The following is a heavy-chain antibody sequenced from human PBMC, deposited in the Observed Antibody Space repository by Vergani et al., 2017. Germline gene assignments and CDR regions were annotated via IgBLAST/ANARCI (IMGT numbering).Heavy chain of an antibody. CDR1: GFTFSSYS. V-gene: IGHV3-48*04. CDR2: ISSSSSTI. D-gene: IGHD6-19*01. J-gene: IGHJ3*02. CDR3: ARGVYSSGWYTDAFDI. Sequence: EVQLVESGGGLVQPGGSLRLSCAASGFTFSSYSMNWVRQAPGKGLEWVSYISSSSSTIYYADSVKGRFTISRDNAKNSLYLQMNSLRAEDTAVYYCARGVYSSGWYTDAFDIWGQGTMVTVSS.